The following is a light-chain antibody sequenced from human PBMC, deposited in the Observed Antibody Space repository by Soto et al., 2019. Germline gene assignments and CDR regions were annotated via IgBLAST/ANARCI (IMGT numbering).Light chain of an antibody. CDR3: QQYNNWPPYT. V-gene: IGKV3-15*01. CDR1: QSVSSD. CDR2: GAS. Sequence: EIVMTQSPATLSVSPGDRVTLSCRASQSVSSDLAWYQQRPGQAPRLLIHGASTRATGIPARFSGTGSGTEFTLTISSLQSEDFAIYSCQQYNNWPPYTFGQGTKVDIK. J-gene: IGKJ2*01.